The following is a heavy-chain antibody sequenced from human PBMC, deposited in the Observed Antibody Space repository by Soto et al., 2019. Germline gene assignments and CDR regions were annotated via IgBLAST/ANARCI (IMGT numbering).Heavy chain of an antibody. Sequence: QVQLVQSGAEVKKPGSSVKVSCKASGGTFSSYAISWVRQAPGQGLEWMGGIIPIFGTANYAQKFQGRVTITADESTSTAYMELSSPRSEDTAVYYWARDPSCSGGSCYYYGMDVWGQGTTVTVSS. CDR2: IIPIFGTA. CDR3: ARDPSCSGGSCYYYGMDV. CDR1: GGTFSSYA. J-gene: IGHJ6*02. V-gene: IGHV1-69*12. D-gene: IGHD2-15*01.